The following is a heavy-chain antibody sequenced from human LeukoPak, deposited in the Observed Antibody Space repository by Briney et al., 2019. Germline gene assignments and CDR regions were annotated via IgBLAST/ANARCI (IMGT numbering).Heavy chain of an antibody. Sequence: GGSLRLSCAASGFTVSSNYMSWVRQAPGKGLEWVSVIYSGGSTYYADSVKGRFTISRDNSKNTLYLQMNSLRAEDTAVYYCARNRQYDILTGYHTPDYWGQGTLVTVSS. V-gene: IGHV3-53*01. D-gene: IGHD3-9*01. CDR3: ARNRQYDILTGYHTPDY. CDR2: IYSGGST. J-gene: IGHJ4*02. CDR1: GFTVSSNY.